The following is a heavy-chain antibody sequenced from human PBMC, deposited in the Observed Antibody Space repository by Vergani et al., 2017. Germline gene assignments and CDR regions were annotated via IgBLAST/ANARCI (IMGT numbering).Heavy chain of an antibody. CDR3: ARQYCGGDCYRPDYYYYGMDV. D-gene: IGHD2-21*02. Sequence: EVQLVESGGGLVQPGGSLRLSCAASGFTFSSYSMNWVRQAPGKGLEWVSYISSSSSTIYYADSVKGRFTISRDNAKNPLYLQMNSLRAEDTAVYYCARQYCGGDCYRPDYYYYGMDVWGQGTTVTVSS. CDR1: GFTFSSYS. V-gene: IGHV3-48*01. CDR2: ISSSSSTI. J-gene: IGHJ6*02.